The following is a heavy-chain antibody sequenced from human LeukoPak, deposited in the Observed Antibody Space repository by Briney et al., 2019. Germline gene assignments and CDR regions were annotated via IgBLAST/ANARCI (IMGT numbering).Heavy chain of an antibody. Sequence: QPGGSLRLSCAASGFTFSTYFMSWVRQAPGKGLEWVAAISASGADTYYAESVKGRFTISRDNSKNTLHLQMNSLRAEDTAVYYCAKTIVGDVSRGSYYFDYWGQGTLVTVSS. CDR3: AKTIVGDVSRGSYYFDY. J-gene: IGHJ4*02. CDR2: ISASGADT. D-gene: IGHD1-26*01. V-gene: IGHV3-23*01. CDR1: GFTFSTYF.